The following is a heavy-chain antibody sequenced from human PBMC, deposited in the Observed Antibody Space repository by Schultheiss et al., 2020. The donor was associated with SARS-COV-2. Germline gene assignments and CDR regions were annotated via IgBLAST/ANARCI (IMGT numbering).Heavy chain of an antibody. CDR2: IYYSGST. J-gene: IGHJ3*02. Sequence: SETLSLTCAVYGGSFSGYYWSWIRQPPGKGLEWIGYIYYSGSTNYNPSLKSRVTISVDTSKNQFSLKLSSVTAADTAVYYCARKYGKGVDAFDIWGQGTRVTVSS. V-gene: IGHV4-59*01. CDR1: GGSFSGYY. CDR3: ARKYGKGVDAFDI. D-gene: IGHD1-26*01.